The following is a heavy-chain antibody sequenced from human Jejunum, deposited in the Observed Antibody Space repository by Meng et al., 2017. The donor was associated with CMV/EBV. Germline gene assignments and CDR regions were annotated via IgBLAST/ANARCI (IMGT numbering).Heavy chain of an antibody. CDR2: ISGSGSST. J-gene: IGHJ5*01. Sequence: TFSSYAMSWVRQAQGKGRGWVSAISGSGSSTYYADSVKGRFTISRDNSKNTLYLQMNSLRAEDTAVYYCAKVVGYDFWRPNWFDPWGQGTTVTVSS. D-gene: IGHD3-3*01. V-gene: IGHV3-23*01. CDR1: TFSSYA. CDR3: AKVVGYDFWRPNWFDP.